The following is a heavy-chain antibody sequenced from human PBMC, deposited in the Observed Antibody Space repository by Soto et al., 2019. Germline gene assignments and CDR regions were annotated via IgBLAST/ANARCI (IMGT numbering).Heavy chain of an antibody. Sequence: GESLKISCKGSGYSFTSYWITWVRQMPGKGREWMGRIDPRDSYSSYSPSFQGHVTMSADKSISTAYLQWSSLMASDTAMYYCARTYYSGSGSYYIFDYWGRGTLVTVSS. J-gene: IGHJ4*02. V-gene: IGHV5-10-1*01. CDR2: IDPRDSYS. CDR3: ARTYYSGSGSYYIFDY. D-gene: IGHD3-10*01. CDR1: GYSFTSYW.